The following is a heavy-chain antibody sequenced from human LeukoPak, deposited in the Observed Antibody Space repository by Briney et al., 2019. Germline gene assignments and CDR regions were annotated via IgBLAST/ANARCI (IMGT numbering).Heavy chain of an antibody. J-gene: IGHJ4*02. CDR1: GFTFDDYA. D-gene: IGHD3-10*01. CDR2: ISWNSGSI. V-gene: IGHV3-9*01. CDR3: AKDSYYGSGSYYNPYYFDY. Sequence: GGSLRLSCAASGFTFDDYAMHWVRQAPGKGLEWVSGISWNSGSIGYADSVKGRFTISRDNAKNSLYLQMNSLRAEDTALYYCAKDSYYGSGSYYNPYYFDYWGQGTLVTVSS.